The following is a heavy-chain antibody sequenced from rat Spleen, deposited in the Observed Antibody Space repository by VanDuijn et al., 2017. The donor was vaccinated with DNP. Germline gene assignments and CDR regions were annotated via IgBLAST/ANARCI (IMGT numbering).Heavy chain of an antibody. CDR1: GFTFSSFP. V-gene: IGHV5-46*01. D-gene: IGHD1-11*01. CDR2: ISLSGGST. Sequence: EVQLVESGGGLVQPGRSMKLSCATSGFTFSSFPMAWVRQAPTRGLEWVATISLSGGSTHYRDSVKGRFTISRDNTKDTQYLQMDSLRPEDTATYYCTTGVYGGYEDWFANWGQGTLVTVSS. J-gene: IGHJ3*01. CDR3: TTGVYGGYEDWFAN.